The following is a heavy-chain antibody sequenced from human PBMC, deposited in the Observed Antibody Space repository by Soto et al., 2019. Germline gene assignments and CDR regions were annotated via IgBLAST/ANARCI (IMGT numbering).Heavy chain of an antibody. D-gene: IGHD3-16*01. CDR2: IYYSGST. Sequence: QVQLQESGPGLVNPSETLSLTCIVSGGSLSYRYWSWIRQPPGKELEWIAYIYYSGSTNYSPSLRNRLTVSVDTAKNQFSLKLTFVTAADTATYYCARTIDYGYMDVWGKGTTVTVSS. CDR3: ARTIDYGYMDV. V-gene: IGHV4-59*11. CDR1: GGSLSYRY. J-gene: IGHJ6*03.